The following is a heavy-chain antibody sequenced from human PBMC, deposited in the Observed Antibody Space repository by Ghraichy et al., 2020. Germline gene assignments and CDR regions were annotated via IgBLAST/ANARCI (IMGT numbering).Heavy chain of an antibody. CDR1: GGSISSGDYY. D-gene: IGHD6-13*01. V-gene: IGHV4-30-4*01. J-gene: IGHJ3*02. Sequence: SLNISCTVSGGSISSGDYYWSWIRQPPGKGLEWIGYIYYSGSTYYNPSLKSRVTISVDTSKNQFSLKLSSVTAADTAVYYCARGVYSSSWYQPDAFDIWGQGTMVTVSS. CDR3: ARGVYSSSWYQPDAFDI. CDR2: IYYSGST.